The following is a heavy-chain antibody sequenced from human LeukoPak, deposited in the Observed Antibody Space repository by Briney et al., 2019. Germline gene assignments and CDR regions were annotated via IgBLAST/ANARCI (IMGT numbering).Heavy chain of an antibody. Sequence: GGSLRLSCAASGFTFSDYSMHWVRQTPGKGLECVAFIRYDGNDKYFADSVKGRFTVSRDNSKNTPYQQMNNLRAEDTAVYYCAKLGINYSYMDVWGKGTTVTISS. CDR2: IRYDGNDK. V-gene: IGHV3-30*02. D-gene: IGHD7-27*01. CDR3: AKLGINYSYMDV. J-gene: IGHJ6*03. CDR1: GFTFSDYS.